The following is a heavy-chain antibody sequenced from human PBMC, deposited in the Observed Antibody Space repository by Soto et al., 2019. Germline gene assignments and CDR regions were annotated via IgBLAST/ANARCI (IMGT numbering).Heavy chain of an antibody. D-gene: IGHD2-2*01. CDR1: GFTFSNAW. J-gene: IGHJ6*03. V-gene: IGHV3-15*01. CDR3: TSPRVVPAADGNYYYYYMDV. Sequence: EVQLVESGGGLVKPGGSLRLSCAASGFTFSNAWMSWVRQAPGKGLEWVGRIKSKTDGGTTDYAAPVKGRFTISRDDSKNTLYRQMNNLKAEDPSVYYCTSPRVVPAADGNYYYYYMDVWGKGTTVTVSS. CDR2: IKSKTDGGTT.